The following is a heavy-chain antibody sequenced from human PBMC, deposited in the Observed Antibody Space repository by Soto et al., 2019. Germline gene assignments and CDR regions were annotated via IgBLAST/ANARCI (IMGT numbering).Heavy chain of an antibody. Sequence: QVQLQESGPGLVKPSQTLSLTCTVSGGSISSGDYYWSWIRQPPEKGLEWIGYIYYSGSTSYNPSLKSRVTISGDTSKNQFSLKLSSVTAADTAVYYCARLTPGYSSGWFIDYWGQGTLVTVSS. CDR2: IYYSGST. D-gene: IGHD6-19*01. J-gene: IGHJ4*02. CDR3: ARLTPGYSSGWFIDY. V-gene: IGHV4-30-4*01. CDR1: GGSISSGDYY.